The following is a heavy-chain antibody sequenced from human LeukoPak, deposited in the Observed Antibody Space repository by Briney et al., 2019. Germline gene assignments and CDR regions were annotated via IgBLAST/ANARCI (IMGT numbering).Heavy chain of an antibody. CDR3: ARQGTYSSAIGMGY. D-gene: IGHD6-19*01. CDR1: GYTFNNHY. J-gene: IGHJ4*02. CDR2: INPSGGST. V-gene: IGHV1-46*02. Sequence: ASVKVSCKASGYTFNNHYKYWVRQAPGQALEWMGVINPSGGSTSYAQKFQGRVTMTRDTSTRTVYMEVNSLRSEGTAVYYCARQGTYSSAIGMGYWGQGTLVTVSS.